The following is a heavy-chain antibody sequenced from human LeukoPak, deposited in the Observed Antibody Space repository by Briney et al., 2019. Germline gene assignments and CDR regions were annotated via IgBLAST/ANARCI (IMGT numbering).Heavy chain of an antibody. Sequence: GGSLRHSCEATGFNFSSYWLSWVGQAPPKGLEWVANIKQDGSEKYYVDSVRSRFTISRDNAKNSLYLQMNSLRAEDTAVYSCARDQLSQYNYAPFDYWGQGNLVTVSS. CDR3: ARDQLSQYNYAPFDY. V-gene: IGHV3-7*01. D-gene: IGHD5-18*01. CDR1: GFNFSSYW. CDR2: IKQDGSEK. J-gene: IGHJ4*02.